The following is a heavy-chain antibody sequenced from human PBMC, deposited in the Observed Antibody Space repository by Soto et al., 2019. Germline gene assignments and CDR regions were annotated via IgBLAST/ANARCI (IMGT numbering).Heavy chain of an antibody. CDR2: TYYRSKWYN. V-gene: IGHV6-1*01. J-gene: IGHJ4*02. D-gene: IGHD1-26*01. Sequence: SQTLSLTCAISGDSVSSSSVTWNWIRQSPSRGLEWLGRTYYRSKWYNDYAESVKSRITINPDTSKNQFSLHLNSVTPEDTAVYYCVRLIGNSGLDFWGQGTLVTVSS. CDR1: GDSVSSSSVT. CDR3: VRLIGNSGLDF.